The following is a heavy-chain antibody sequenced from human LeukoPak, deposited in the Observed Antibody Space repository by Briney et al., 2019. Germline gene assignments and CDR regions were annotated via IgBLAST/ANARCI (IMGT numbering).Heavy chain of an antibody. D-gene: IGHD4-17*01. V-gene: IGHV5-51*01. Sequence: GASLKIFGKGARDSFSRCWISWVRQMSWKGREGRGGIYPGGCDTRYSPSFQGQVPTSADKSISTEYLQWSSLKASDTAMYYCASAPDYGDYYFDYCGQGNLVPVSS. CDR1: RDSFSRCW. CDR2: IYPGGCDT. CDR3: ASAPDYGDYYFDY. J-gene: IGHJ4*02.